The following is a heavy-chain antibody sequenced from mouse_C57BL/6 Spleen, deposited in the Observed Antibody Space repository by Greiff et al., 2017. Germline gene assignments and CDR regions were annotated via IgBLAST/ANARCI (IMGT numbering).Heavy chain of an antibody. CDR2: IDPSDSYT. J-gene: IGHJ2*01. CDR3: TRHGSSYYFDY. Sequence: VQLQQSGAELVRPGTSVKLSCKASGYTFTSYWMHWVKQRPGQGLEWIGVIDPSDSYTNYNQKFKGKATLTVDTSSSTAYMQLSILTSEDSAVYYCTRHGSSYYFDYWGQGTTLTVSS. D-gene: IGHD1-1*01. CDR1: GYTFTSYW. V-gene: IGHV1-59*01.